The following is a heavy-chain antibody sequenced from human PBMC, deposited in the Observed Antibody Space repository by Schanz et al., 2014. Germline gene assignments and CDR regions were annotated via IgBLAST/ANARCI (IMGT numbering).Heavy chain of an antibody. Sequence: QLQLQESGPGLVKPSETLSLTCTVSGGSISSSGYYWGWIRQPPGKGLEWIVYIYYSGSTYYNPSLKIRVTISVDTSKTQFSLKLSSVTAADTAVYYCARGRVVPAAPEFDYWGQGTLVTVSS. J-gene: IGHJ4*02. CDR3: ARGRVVPAAPEFDY. CDR1: GGSISSSGYY. D-gene: IGHD2-2*01. V-gene: IGHV4-39*07. CDR2: IYYSGST.